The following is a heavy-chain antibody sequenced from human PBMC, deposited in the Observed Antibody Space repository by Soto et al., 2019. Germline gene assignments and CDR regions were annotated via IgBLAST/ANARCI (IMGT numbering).Heavy chain of an antibody. J-gene: IGHJ4*02. CDR2: INPSGGTT. CDR1: GYTFTRYN. V-gene: IGHV1-46*01. CDR3: ARVRGGGSEYFFDY. Sequence: GASVKVSCKASGYTFTRYNVHWLRQAPGQGLEWMAIINPSGGTTYYVQKFEGRVTLTTDTSTSTVYMELSSLRSDDTAVYYCARVRGGGSEYFFDYWGQGTLVTAPQ. D-gene: IGHD2-15*01.